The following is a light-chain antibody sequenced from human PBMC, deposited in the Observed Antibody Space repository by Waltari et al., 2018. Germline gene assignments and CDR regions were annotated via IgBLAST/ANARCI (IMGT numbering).Light chain of an antibody. Sequence: QSALTQPASVSGSPGQSITISCSGISSDVGGYNFVSWYQQHPGKAPKLLIFDVSNRPSGVSNRSSGSNSCNTPSLTISVLQPEYEADYYCSSYRRSSTYVLLGGGTKLTVL. CDR1: SSDVGGYNF. J-gene: IGLJ2*01. CDR2: DVS. V-gene: IGLV2-14*03. CDR3: SSYRRSSTYVL.